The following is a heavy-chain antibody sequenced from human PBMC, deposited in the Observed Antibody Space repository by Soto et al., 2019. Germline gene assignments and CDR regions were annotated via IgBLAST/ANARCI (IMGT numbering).Heavy chain of an antibody. V-gene: IGHV4-59*01. CDR3: ARYRREAVAGYTLDN. Sequence: SETLSLTCAISGGAISTYYWTWIRQPPGKGLEWIGYVYNSGSTNYNPSLKSRVTISEDPSKSQFSLKVDSMTAADTAVYYCARYRREAVAGYTLDNWGQGILVTAPQ. CDR2: VYNSGST. D-gene: IGHD6-13*01. J-gene: IGHJ4*02. CDR1: GGAISTYY.